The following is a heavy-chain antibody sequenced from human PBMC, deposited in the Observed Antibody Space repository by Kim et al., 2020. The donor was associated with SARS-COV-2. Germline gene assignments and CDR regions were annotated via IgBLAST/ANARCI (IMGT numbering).Heavy chain of an antibody. CDR2: IWYDGSNK. J-gene: IGHJ4*02. D-gene: IGHD3-10*01. V-gene: IGHV3-33*01. CDR1: GFTFSSYG. CDR3: ARDSGREFGEL. Sequence: GGSLRLSCAASGFTFSSYGMHWVRQAPGKGLEWVAVIWYDGSNKYYADSVKGRFTISRDNSKNTLYLQMNSLRAEDTAVYYCARDSGREFGELWGQGTLVTVSS.